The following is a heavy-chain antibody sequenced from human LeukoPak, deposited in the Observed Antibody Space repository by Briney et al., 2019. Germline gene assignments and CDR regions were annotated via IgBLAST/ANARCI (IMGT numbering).Heavy chain of an antibody. Sequence: GGSLRLSCAASGFTFSSYGMHWVRQAPPKGGEWVAVISYDGSNKYYADSVKGRFTISRDNYKNTLYLQMNSLRAEDTAVYSCANSSKSRGRAGYNLDYWGQGTVVIVSA. CDR2: ISYDGSNK. J-gene: IGHJ4*02. CDR1: GFTFSSYG. D-gene: IGHD5-24*01. CDR3: ANSSKSRGRAGYNLDY. V-gene: IGHV3-30*18.